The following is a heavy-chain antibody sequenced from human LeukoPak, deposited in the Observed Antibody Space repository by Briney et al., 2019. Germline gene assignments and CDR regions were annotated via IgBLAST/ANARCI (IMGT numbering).Heavy chain of an antibody. CDR3: ARDKSRGFAFDI. J-gene: IGHJ3*02. CDR2: ISSNGGST. D-gene: IGHD5-12*01. Sequence: GGSLRLSCAASGFTFSSYAMHWVRQAPGKGLEYVSAISSNGGSTYYANSVKGRFTISRDNSKNTLYLQMGSLRAKDMAVYYCARDKSRGFAFDIWGQGTMVTVSS. CDR1: GFTFSSYA. V-gene: IGHV3-64*01.